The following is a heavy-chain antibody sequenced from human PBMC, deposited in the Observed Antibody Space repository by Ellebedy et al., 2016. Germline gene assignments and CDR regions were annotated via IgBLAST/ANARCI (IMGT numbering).Heavy chain of an antibody. CDR2: IIPIFGTA. CDR1: GGTFSSYS. CDR3: ARAENGDYSYYYYGMDV. V-gene: IGHV1-69*13. J-gene: IGHJ6*02. D-gene: IGHD4-17*01. Sequence: SVKVSCXASGGTFSSYSISWVRQATGQGLEWMGGIIPIFGTANYAQKFQGRVKITADESTSTAYMELSSLRSEDTAVYYCARAENGDYSYYYYGMDVWGQGTTVTVSS.